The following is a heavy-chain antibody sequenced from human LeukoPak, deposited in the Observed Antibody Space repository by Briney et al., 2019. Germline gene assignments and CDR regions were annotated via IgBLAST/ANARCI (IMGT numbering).Heavy chain of an antibody. V-gene: IGHV3-23*01. D-gene: IGHD3-22*01. CDR3: ASSGYYDSSGYWSEYFQH. CDR1: GFTFRNFG. CDR2: VSSGGDRT. J-gene: IGHJ1*01. Sequence: GGSLRLSCATSGFTFRNFGISWVRQAPGKGLEWVSSVSSGGDRTYYTDSVKGRFTISRDNSKNTLYLHMNSLRAEDTAVYYCASSGYYDSSGYWSEYFQHWGQGTLVTVSS.